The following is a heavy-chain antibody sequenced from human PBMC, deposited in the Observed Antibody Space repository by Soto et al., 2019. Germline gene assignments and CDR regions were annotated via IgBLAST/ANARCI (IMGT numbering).Heavy chain of an antibody. CDR1: GYTFTSYA. J-gene: IGHJ5*02. V-gene: IGHV1-3*01. CDR2: INAGNGNT. D-gene: IGHD3-22*01. Sequence: ASAKVSCKASGYTFTSYAMHWVRQAPGQRLEWMGWINAGNGNTKYSQKFQGRVTITRDTSASTAYMELSSLRSEDTAVYYCARDRGPSSGYYPYWFDPWGQGTLVTVSS. CDR3: ARDRGPSSGYYPYWFDP.